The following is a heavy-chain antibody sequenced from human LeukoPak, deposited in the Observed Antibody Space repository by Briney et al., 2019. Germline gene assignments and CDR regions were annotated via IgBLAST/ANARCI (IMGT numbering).Heavy chain of an antibody. CDR1: GGSISSSY. CDR3: ARDHGRSERYCSGGSCYGGLDAFDI. Sequence: PSETLSLTCTVSGGSISSSYWSWIRQPPGKGLEWIGYIYYSGSTKYNPSLKSRVTISVDTSKNQFSLKLSSVTAADTAVYYCARDHGRSERYCSGGSCYGGLDAFDIWGQGTMVTVSS. D-gene: IGHD2-15*01. J-gene: IGHJ3*02. V-gene: IGHV4-59*01. CDR2: IYYSGST.